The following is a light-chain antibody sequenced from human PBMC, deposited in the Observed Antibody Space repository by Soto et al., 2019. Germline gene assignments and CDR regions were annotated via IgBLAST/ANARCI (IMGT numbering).Light chain of an antibody. J-gene: IGKJ3*01. Sequence: EIVLTQSPGTLSLSPGERATLSCRASQSVSSSYLAWYQQKPGQAPRLLIYGASSRATGIPDRFSGSGSGTXXXXXXXXXXXEDXXXXYCQXXGSSPLFTFGPGTKVDVK. CDR1: QSVSSSY. CDR2: GAS. V-gene: IGKV3-20*01. CDR3: QXXGSSPLFT.